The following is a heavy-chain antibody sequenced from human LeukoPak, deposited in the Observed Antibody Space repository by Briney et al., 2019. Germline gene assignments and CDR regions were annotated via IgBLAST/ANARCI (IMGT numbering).Heavy chain of an antibody. D-gene: IGHD6-13*01. CDR3: ARDLSSSWYYFDY. J-gene: IGHJ4*02. CDR2: INPNSGGT. Sequence: ASVKVSCKASGYTFTVDYMHWGRQAPGQGLEWMGWINPNSGGTNYAQKFQGRVTMTRDTSIRTAYMELSRLRSGDTAVYYCARDLSSSWYYFDYWGQGTLVTVSS. CDR1: GYTFTVDY. V-gene: IGHV1-2*02.